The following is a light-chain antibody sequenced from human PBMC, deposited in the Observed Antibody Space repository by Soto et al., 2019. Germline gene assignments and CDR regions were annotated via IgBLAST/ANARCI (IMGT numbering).Light chain of an antibody. J-gene: IGKJ2*01. Sequence: EIVMTQSPDILSLSPGERATLSCRASQSVSSNLAWYQQKPGQAPRLLIYDASTRVTGIPARFIGSGSGTEFTLTISSLQSEDFAVYYCQQYNNWPPYTFGRGTKLEIK. CDR2: DAS. CDR1: QSVSSN. V-gene: IGKV3-15*01. CDR3: QQYNNWPPYT.